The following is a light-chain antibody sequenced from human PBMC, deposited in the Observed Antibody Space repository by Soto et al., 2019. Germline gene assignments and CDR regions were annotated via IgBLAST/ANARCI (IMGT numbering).Light chain of an antibody. CDR3: QQYHTYSGE. CDR2: KAS. Sequence: DIQMTQSPSTLYASVGDRVTITCRASQSISNWLAWYQQKPGKAPKLLIYKASSLESGVPSRFSGSGSGTEFTLTISSLQPDDFATYHCQQYHTYSGEFGQGTKVDIK. V-gene: IGKV1-5*03. J-gene: IGKJ1*01. CDR1: QSISNW.